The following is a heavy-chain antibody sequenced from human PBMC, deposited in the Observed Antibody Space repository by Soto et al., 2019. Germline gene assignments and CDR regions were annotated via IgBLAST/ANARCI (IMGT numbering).Heavy chain of an antibody. J-gene: IGHJ4*02. D-gene: IGHD3-22*01. CDR1: GAPISSSSYY. CDR3: ATYYYDSSTYYYVRSPFFDY. CDR2: FYYGGST. V-gene: IGHV4-39*01. Sequence: PSETLSLTCAVSGAPISSSSYYWGWVRQPPGKGLEWIGSFYYGGSTYYNPSLKSRVTISVDTSKNQFSLKLSSVTAADTAVYYCATYYYDSSTYYYVRSPFFDYWGQGTLVTVSS.